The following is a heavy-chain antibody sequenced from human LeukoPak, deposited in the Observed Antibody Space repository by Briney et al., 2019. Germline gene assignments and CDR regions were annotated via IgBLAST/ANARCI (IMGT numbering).Heavy chain of an antibody. CDR2: INHSGST. D-gene: IGHD1-26*01. CDR1: GGSLSGYY. CDR3: ANRGGLVGY. Sequence: SETLSLTCAVNGGSLSGYYRSWIRQPPGKGLEWIGEINHSGSTNYNPSLKSRVTMSVDTSKNQFSLELTSVTAADTAVYYCANRGGLVGYWGQGALVTVSS. V-gene: IGHV4-34*01. J-gene: IGHJ4*02.